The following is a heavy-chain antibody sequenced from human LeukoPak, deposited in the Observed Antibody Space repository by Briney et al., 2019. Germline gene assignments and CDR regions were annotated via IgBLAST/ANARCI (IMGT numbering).Heavy chain of an antibody. Sequence: PGGSLRLSCAASGFTFSSYSMNWVRHAPGKGLEWVSSISSSSSYIYYADSVKGRFTISRDNAKNSLYLQMNSLRAEDTAVYYCASSRLVVGIDYWGQGTLVTVSS. CDR3: ASSRLVVGIDY. CDR2: ISSSSSYI. D-gene: IGHD3-22*01. CDR1: GFTFSSYS. V-gene: IGHV3-21*01. J-gene: IGHJ4*02.